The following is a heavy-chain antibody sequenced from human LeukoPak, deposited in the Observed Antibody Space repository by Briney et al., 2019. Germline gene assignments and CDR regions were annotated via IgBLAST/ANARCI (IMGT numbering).Heavy chain of an antibody. J-gene: IGHJ5*01. CDR2: INSDDSRT. V-gene: IGHV3-74*01. D-gene: IGHD1-1*01. CDR3: ARDCRLNCARQPGFDS. Sequence: GGSLRLSCAASGFTFSAFWMHWVRQAPGKGLVWVSRINSDDSRTTYADSVKGRFTISRDNAKNTLYLQMNSLRAEDTAVYYCARDCRLNCARQPGFDSWGQGTLVTVSS. CDR1: GFTFSAFW.